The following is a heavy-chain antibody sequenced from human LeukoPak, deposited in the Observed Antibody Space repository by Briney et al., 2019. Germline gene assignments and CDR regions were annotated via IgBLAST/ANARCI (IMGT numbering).Heavy chain of an antibody. CDR2: IYHSGST. V-gene: IGHV4-38-2*02. CDR1: GYSISSGYY. CDR3: ARVEAYYYGSGSYDY. J-gene: IGHJ4*02. D-gene: IGHD3-10*01. Sequence: SETLSLTCTVSGYSISSGYYWGWIRQPPGKGLEWIGSIYHSGSTYYNPSLKSRVTISVDTSKNQFSLKLSSVTAPDTAVYYCARVEAYYYGSGSYDYWGQGTLVTVSS.